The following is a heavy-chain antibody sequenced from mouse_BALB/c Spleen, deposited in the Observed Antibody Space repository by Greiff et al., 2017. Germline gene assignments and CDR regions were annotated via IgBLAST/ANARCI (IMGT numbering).Heavy chain of an antibody. CDR3: ARWDYDYAY. CDR1: GYTFTSYT. CDR2: INPSSGYT. J-gene: IGHJ3*01. D-gene: IGHD2-4*01. Sequence: VQLQESAAELARPGASVKMSCKASGYTFTSYTMHWVKQRPGQGLEWIGYINPSSGYTEYNQKFKDKTTLTADKSSSTAYMQLSSLTSEDSAVYYCARWDYDYAYWGQGTLVTVSA. V-gene: IGHV1-4*02.